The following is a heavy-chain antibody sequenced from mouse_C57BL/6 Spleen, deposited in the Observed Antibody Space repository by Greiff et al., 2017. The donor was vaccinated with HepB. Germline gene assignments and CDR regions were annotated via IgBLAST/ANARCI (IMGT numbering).Heavy chain of an antibody. V-gene: IGHV1-80*01. CDR1: GYAFSSYW. CDR2: IYPGDGDT. D-gene: IGHD2-4*01. Sequence: QVQLKESGAELVKPGASVKISCKASGYAFSSYWMNWVKQRPGKGLEWIGQIYPGDGDTNYNGKFKGKATLTADKSSSTAYMQLSSLTSEDSAVYFCARDDYDEGSYAMDYWGQGTSVTVSS. CDR3: ARDDYDEGSYAMDY. J-gene: IGHJ4*01.